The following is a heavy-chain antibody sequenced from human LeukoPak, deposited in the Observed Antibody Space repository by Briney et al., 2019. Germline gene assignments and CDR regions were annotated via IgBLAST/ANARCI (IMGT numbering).Heavy chain of an antibody. CDR1: GGSFSGYY. V-gene: IGHV4-34*01. CDR2: INHSGST. J-gene: IGHJ5*02. CDR3: ARVYSSTHNWFDT. D-gene: IGHD6-19*01. Sequence: SETLSLTCAVYGGSFSGYYWSWIRQPPGKGLEWIGEINHSGSTNYNPSLKSRVTISVERSKNHFSLKLSSVTVADTALYYCARVYSSTHNWFDTWGQGIQVTVSS.